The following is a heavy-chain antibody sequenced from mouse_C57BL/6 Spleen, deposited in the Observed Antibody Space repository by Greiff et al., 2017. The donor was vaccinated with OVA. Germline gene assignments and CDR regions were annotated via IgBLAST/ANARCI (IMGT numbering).Heavy chain of an antibody. J-gene: IGHJ2*01. Sequence: QVQLQQPGAELVMPGASVKLSCKASGYTFTSYWMHWVKQRPGQGLEWIGEIDPSDSYTNYNQKFKGKATLTVDKSASTAYMQLSRLTSEDSAVYYCARRDGYYLYYFDYWGQGTTLTVSS. CDR1: GYTFTSYW. CDR3: ARRDGYYLYYFDY. CDR2: IDPSDSYT. V-gene: IGHV1-69*01. D-gene: IGHD2-3*01.